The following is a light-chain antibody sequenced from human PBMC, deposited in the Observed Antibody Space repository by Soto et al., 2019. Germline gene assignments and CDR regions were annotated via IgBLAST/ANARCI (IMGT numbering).Light chain of an antibody. V-gene: IGKV3D-20*02. CDR2: GAS. Sequence: EIVLTQSPGTLSLSPGESATLSCRPSQSVSSTYLAWYQQKPGQAPRLLIYGASSRATGIPDRFSGSGSGTDFTLTISRLEPEDFAVYFCHQRYNWPRVTFGQGTRLEIK. CDR1: QSVSSTY. CDR3: HQRYNWPRVT. J-gene: IGKJ5*01.